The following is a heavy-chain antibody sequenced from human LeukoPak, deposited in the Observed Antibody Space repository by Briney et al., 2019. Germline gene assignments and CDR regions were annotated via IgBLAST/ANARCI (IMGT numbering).Heavy chain of an antibody. V-gene: IGHV3-7*01. CDR3: ARVGGSYFLDV. Sequence: SGGSLRLSCAASGFTFSSYWMSWVRQAPGKGLEWVANIKQGGSEKYYVDSVKGRFTISRDNAKNSLYLQMNSLRAEDTAVYYCARVGGSYFLDVWGKGTTVTVSS. D-gene: IGHD1-26*01. J-gene: IGHJ6*03. CDR1: GFTFSSYW. CDR2: IKQGGSEK.